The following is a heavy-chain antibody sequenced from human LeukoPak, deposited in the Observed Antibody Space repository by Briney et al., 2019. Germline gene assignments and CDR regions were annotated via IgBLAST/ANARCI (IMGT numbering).Heavy chain of an antibody. CDR2: ISYDGSNK. D-gene: IGHD3-10*01. Sequence: GGSLRLSCAASGFTFSSYPMHWVRQAPGKGLEWVSVISYDGSNKNYADSVKGRFTISRDNPKNTLYLQMNSLRAEDTAVYFCAKRGVVIRAVIIVGFHKEAYYFDYWGQGALVTVSS. V-gene: IGHV3-30*07. J-gene: IGHJ4*02. CDR1: GFTFSSYP. CDR3: AKRGVVIRAVIIVGFHKEAYYFDY.